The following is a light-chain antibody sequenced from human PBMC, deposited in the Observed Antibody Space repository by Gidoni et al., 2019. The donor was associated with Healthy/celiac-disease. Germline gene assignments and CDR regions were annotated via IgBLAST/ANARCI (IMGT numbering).Light chain of an antibody. J-gene: IGKJ2*01. CDR3: QQYDNLHRT. Sequence: IQITQSPSSLSASVGDRVTITCQASQDISNYLNWYQQKTGKAPKLLIYDASNLETGVPSRFSGSGSGTDFTLTISSLQPEDIAKYYCQQYDNLHRTFGQGTKLEIK. CDR2: DAS. V-gene: IGKV1-33*01. CDR1: QDISNY.